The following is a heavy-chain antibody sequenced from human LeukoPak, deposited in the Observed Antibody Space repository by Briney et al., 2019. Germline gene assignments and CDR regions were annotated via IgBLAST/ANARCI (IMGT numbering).Heavy chain of an antibody. J-gene: IGHJ4*02. CDR2: IYYSGST. CDR1: GVSISSSSYY. CDR3: ARHVRAVAGPFDY. D-gene: IGHD6-19*01. Sequence: PSETLSLTCTVSGVSISSSSYYWGWIRQPPGKGLEWIGSIYYSGSTYYNPSLKSRVTISVDTSKNQFSLKLSSVTAADTAVYYCARHVRAVAGPFDYWGQGTLVTVSS. V-gene: IGHV4-39*01.